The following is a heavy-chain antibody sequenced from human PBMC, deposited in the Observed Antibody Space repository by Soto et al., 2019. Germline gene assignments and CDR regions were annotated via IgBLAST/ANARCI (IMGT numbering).Heavy chain of an antibody. CDR3: ARLVLRYFDWLPVDY. V-gene: IGHV4-34*01. CDR1: GGSFSGYY. J-gene: IGHJ4*02. D-gene: IGHD3-9*01. CDR2: INHSGST. Sequence: QVQLQQWGAGLLKPSETLSLTCAVYGGSFSGYYWSWIRQPPGKGLEWIGEINHSGSTNYNPSLKSRVTISVDTSKNQFSLKLSSVTAADTAVYYFARLVLRYFDWLPVDYWGQGTLVTVSS.